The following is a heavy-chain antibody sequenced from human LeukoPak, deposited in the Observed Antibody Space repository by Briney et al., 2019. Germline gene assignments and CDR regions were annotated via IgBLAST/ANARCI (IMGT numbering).Heavy chain of an antibody. CDR1: GGTFSSYA. J-gene: IGHJ4*02. V-gene: IGHV1-69*05. CDR2: IIPIFGTA. D-gene: IGHD5-18*01. CDR3: AGAQVYSYGYVEYYFDY. Sequence: ASVKVSCKASGGTFSSYAISWVRQAPGQGLEWMGGIIPIFGTANYAQKFQGRDTITTDESTSTAYMELSSLRSEDTAVYYCAGAQVYSYGYVEYYFDYWGQGTLVTVSS.